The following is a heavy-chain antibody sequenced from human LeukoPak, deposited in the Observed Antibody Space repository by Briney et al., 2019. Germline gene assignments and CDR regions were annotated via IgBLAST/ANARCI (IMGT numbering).Heavy chain of an antibody. CDR1: GFTFGSYG. CDR3: AKEFKDIVVVVAASPPYGMDV. D-gene: IGHD2-15*01. CDR2: IRYDGSNK. V-gene: IGHV3-30*02. J-gene: IGHJ6*02. Sequence: GGSLRLSCAASGFTFGSYGMHWVRQAPGKGLEWVAFIRYDGSNKYCADSVKGRFTISRDNSKNTLYLQMNSLRAEDTAVYYCAKEFKDIVVVVAASPPYGMDVWGQGTTVTVSS.